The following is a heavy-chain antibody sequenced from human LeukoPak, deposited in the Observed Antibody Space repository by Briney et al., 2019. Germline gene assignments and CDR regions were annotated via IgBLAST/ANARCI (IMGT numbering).Heavy chain of an antibody. CDR1: GYTFTSYD. Sequence: ASVTVSCKASGYTFTSYDINWVRQATGQGLEWMGWMNPNSGNTGYAQKFQGRVTITRNTSISTAYMELSSLRSEDTAVYYCAREGGGSVYSSSRPLDVWGKGTTVTASS. CDR2: MNPNSGNT. CDR3: AREGGGSVYSSSRPLDV. J-gene: IGHJ6*04. D-gene: IGHD6-6*01. V-gene: IGHV1-8*03.